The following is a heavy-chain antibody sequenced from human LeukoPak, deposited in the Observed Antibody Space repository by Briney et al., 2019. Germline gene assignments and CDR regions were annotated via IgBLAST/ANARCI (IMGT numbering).Heavy chain of an antibody. Sequence: SETLSLTCAVYGGSFSGYYWSWIRQPPGKGLEWIGEINHSGSTNYNPSLKSRVTISVDTSKNQFSLKLSSVTAADTAVYYCARGGGGYDSSFRRAWFDPWGQGTLVTVSS. CDR1: GGSFSGYY. V-gene: IGHV4-34*01. J-gene: IGHJ5*02. CDR2: INHSGST. D-gene: IGHD3-22*01. CDR3: ARGGGGYDSSFRRAWFDP.